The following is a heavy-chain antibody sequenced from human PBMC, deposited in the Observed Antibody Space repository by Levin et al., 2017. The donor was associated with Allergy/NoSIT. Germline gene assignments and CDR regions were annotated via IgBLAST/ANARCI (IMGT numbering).Heavy chain of an antibody. J-gene: IGHJ3*02. V-gene: IGHV4-59*01. CDR3: ARDAPHLGWYAGRDHDAFDI. Sequence: PSQTLSLTCTVSGGSISSYYWSWIRQPPGKGLEWIGYIYYSGSTNYNPSLKSRVTISVDTSKNQFSLKLSSVTAADTAVYYCARDAPHLGWYAGRDHDAFDIWGQGTMVTVSS. D-gene: IGHD6-19*01. CDR1: GGSISSYY. CDR2: IYYSGST.